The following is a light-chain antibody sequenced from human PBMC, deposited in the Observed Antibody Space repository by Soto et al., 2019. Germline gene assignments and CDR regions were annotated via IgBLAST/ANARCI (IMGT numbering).Light chain of an antibody. Sequence: DIQMTQSPSSLSASVRDRVTITCRARHSVRGYLNWYQQKPGKAPKLLIYAASSLHSGIPSRFSGSGSETDFTLTIYSLQPEDCATCYCQQSYSTPWTFGQGTKVDIK. J-gene: IGKJ1*01. CDR1: HSVRGY. CDR3: QQSYSTPWT. V-gene: IGKV1-39*01. CDR2: AAS.